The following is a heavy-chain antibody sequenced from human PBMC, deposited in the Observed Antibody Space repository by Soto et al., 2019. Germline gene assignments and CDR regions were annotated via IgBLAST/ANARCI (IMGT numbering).Heavy chain of an antibody. J-gene: IGHJ3*02. CDR2: ISYDGSNK. CDR3: AKEAGGDGVYFDAFDI. CDR1: GFTFSSYG. V-gene: IGHV3-30*18. D-gene: IGHD2-21*02. Sequence: QVQLVESGGGVVQPGRSLRLSCAASGFTFSSYGMHWVRQAPGKGLEWVAVISYDGSNKYYADSVKGRFTISRDNSKNTLYLQMKSLRAEDTAVYYCAKEAGGDGVYFDAFDIWGQGTMVTVSS.